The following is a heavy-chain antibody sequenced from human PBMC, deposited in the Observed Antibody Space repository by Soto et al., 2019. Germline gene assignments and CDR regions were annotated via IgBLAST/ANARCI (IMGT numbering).Heavy chain of an antibody. D-gene: IGHD3-22*01. CDR2: ISGSGGST. Sequence: GGSLRLSCAASGFTFSSYAMSWVRQAPGKGLEWVSAISGSGGSTYYADSVKGRFTISRDNSKNTLYLQMNSLRAEDTAVYYCAKVPTYYYDSSGYYFDYWGQGTLVTVSS. J-gene: IGHJ4*02. CDR1: GFTFSSYA. V-gene: IGHV3-23*01. CDR3: AKVPTYYYDSSGYYFDY.